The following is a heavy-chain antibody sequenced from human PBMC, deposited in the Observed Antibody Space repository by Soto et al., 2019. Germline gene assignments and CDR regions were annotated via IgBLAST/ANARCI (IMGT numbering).Heavy chain of an antibody. Sequence: QVQLVQSGAEVKKPGASVKVSCKASGYTFTSYGISWVRQAPGQGLEWMGWISAYNGNTNYAQKLQGRVTMTTDTTTSTAYMELRSLRSDDTAVYYCASSYYDILTGRYHHYGMDVWGQGTTVTVSS. CDR2: ISAYNGNT. J-gene: IGHJ6*02. V-gene: IGHV1-18*01. CDR1: GYTFTSYG. D-gene: IGHD3-9*01. CDR3: ASSYYDILTGRYHHYGMDV.